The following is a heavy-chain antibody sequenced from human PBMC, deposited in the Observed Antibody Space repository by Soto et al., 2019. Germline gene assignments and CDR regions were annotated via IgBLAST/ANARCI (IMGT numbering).Heavy chain of an antibody. CDR2: ISAYNGNT. CDR1: GYTFTSYG. CDR3: ASTSTRDILTRYYYY. J-gene: IGHJ4*02. D-gene: IGHD3-9*01. Sequence: ASVKVSCKASGYTFTSYGISWVRQAPGQGLEWMGWISAYNGNTNYAQKLQGRVTMTTDTSTSTAYMELRSLRSDDTAVYYCASTSTRDILTRYYYYWGQGTLVTVSS. V-gene: IGHV1-18*04.